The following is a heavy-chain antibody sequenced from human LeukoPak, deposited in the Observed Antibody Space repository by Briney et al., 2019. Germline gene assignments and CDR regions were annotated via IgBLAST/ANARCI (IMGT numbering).Heavy chain of an antibody. CDR3: ASESKQWLVFDY. V-gene: IGHV3-30-3*01. CDR1: GFTFSSYA. Sequence: GRSLRLSCAASGFTFSSYAMHWVRQAPGKGLEWVAVISYDGSNKYYADSVKGRFTISRDNSKNTLYLQMNSLRAEDTAVYYCASESKQWLVFDYWGQGTLVTVSS. CDR2: ISYDGSNK. J-gene: IGHJ4*02. D-gene: IGHD6-19*01.